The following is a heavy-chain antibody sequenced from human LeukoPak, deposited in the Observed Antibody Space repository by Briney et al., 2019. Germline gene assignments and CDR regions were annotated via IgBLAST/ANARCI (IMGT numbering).Heavy chain of an antibody. J-gene: IGHJ5*02. CDR3: ARSYSSSWYLT. D-gene: IGHD6-13*01. Sequence: PSETLSLTCTVSGGSISSYYWSWIRQPPGKELEWIGYIYYSGSTNYNPSLKSRVTISVDTSKNQFSLKLSSVTAADTAVYYCARSYSSSWYLTWGQGTLVTVSS. CDR1: GGSISSYY. V-gene: IGHV4-59*01. CDR2: IYYSGST.